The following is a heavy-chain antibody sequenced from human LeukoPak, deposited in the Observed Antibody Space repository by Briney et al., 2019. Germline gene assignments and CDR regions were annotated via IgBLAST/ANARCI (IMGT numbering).Heavy chain of an antibody. CDR1: GGSISDKY. CDR2: IHYSGTT. V-gene: IGHV4-59*01. Sequence: PSVTLSLTCTVSGGSISDKYWSWIRQLPGKGLEWIGYIHYSGTTSYNPSLKSRVVISVDTSKNQFSLKLNSVTAADTAMYYCAAVPGYSYGYGYFDYWGQGTLVTVS. J-gene: IGHJ4*02. D-gene: IGHD5-18*01. CDR3: AAVPGYSYGYGYFDY.